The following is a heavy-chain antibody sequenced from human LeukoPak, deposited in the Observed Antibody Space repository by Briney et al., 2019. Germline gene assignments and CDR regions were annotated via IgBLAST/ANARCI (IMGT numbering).Heavy chain of an antibody. Sequence: ASVKVSCKASGYTFTGYDINWVRQATGQGLEWMGWMNPNSGNTGYAQKFQGRVTMTRNTSISTAYMELSSLRSEDTAVYYCAREGVHDYYYYGMDVWGQGTTVTVSS. J-gene: IGHJ6*02. CDR3: AREGVHDYYYYGMDV. CDR1: GYTFTGYD. D-gene: IGHD5/OR15-5a*01. V-gene: IGHV1-8*01. CDR2: MNPNSGNT.